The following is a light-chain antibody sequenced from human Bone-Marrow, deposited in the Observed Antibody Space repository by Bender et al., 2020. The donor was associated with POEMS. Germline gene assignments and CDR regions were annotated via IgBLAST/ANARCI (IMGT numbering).Light chain of an antibody. CDR2: KDT. J-gene: IGLJ2*01. Sequence: SSELTQDPAVSVALGQTVRITCQGDSLRSYYATWYQQKPGQAPTLLIYKDTERPSGIPERFSGSSSGTTVTLTISGVQAEDEADYYCQSADISNTYVIFGGGTRLTVL. CDR3: QSADISNTYVI. CDR1: SLRSYY. V-gene: IGLV3-19*01.